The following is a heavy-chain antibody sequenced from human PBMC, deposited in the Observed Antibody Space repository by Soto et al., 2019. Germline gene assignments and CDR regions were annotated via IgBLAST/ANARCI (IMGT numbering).Heavy chain of an antibody. CDR1: GFTVSSNY. J-gene: IGHJ4*02. D-gene: IGHD3-22*01. CDR2: IYSGGST. Sequence: GGSLRLSCAASGFTVSSNYMSWVRQAPGKGLEWVSVIYSGGSTYYADSVKGRFTISRHNSKNTLYLQMNSLRAEDTAVYYCARSLFEYDSSGYYYFDYWGQGTLVTVSS. CDR3: ARSLFEYDSSGYYYFDY. V-gene: IGHV3-53*04.